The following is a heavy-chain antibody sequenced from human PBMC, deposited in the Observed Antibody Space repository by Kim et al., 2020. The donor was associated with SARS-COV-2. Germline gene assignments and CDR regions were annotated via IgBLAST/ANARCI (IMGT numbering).Heavy chain of an antibody. CDR3: ASSKQQLYHAPGVHAFDS. D-gene: IGHD6-13*01. CDR1: GGSFSGYY. CDR2: INHSGST. Sequence: SETLSLTCAVYGGSFSGYYWSWIRQPPGKGLEWIGEINHSGSTNYNPSLKSRVTISVDTSKNQFSLKLSSVTAADTAVYYCASSKQQLYHAPGVHAFDSWGQGTLVTVSS. J-gene: IGHJ4*02. V-gene: IGHV4-34*01.